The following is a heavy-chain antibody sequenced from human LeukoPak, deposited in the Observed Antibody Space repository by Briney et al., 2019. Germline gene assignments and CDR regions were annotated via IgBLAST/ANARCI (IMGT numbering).Heavy chain of an antibody. CDR2: INPNSGGT. Sequence: ASVKVSCKASGYTFTGYYMHWVRQAPGQGLEWMGWINPNSGGTNYAQKFQGRVTMTRDTSISTAYMELSRLRSDDTAVYYCARAPQGLNYYYYYMDVWGKGTTVTVSS. D-gene: IGHD4/OR15-4a*01. V-gene: IGHV1-2*02. CDR3: ARAPQGLNYYYYYMDV. CDR1: GYTFTGYY. J-gene: IGHJ6*03.